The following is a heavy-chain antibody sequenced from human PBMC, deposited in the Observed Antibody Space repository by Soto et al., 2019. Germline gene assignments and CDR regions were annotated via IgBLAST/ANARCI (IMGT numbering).Heavy chain of an antibody. D-gene: IGHD3-16*01. Sequence: SETLSLTCTVSGGSISSSSYYWGWIRQPPGKGLEWIGSIYYSGSTYYNPSLKSRVTISVDTSKNQFSLKLSSVTAADTAVYYCARQVAYDYVWGSPEYYFDYLGQQTLVTVSS. J-gene: IGHJ4*02. CDR2: IYYSGST. V-gene: IGHV4-39*01. CDR1: GGSISSSSYY. CDR3: ARQVAYDYVWGSPEYYFDY.